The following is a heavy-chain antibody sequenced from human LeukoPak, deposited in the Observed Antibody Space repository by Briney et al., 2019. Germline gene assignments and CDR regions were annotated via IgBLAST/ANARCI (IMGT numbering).Heavy chain of an antibody. V-gene: IGHV3-33*01. J-gene: IGHJ4*02. CDR2: IWYDGSNK. D-gene: IGHD3-22*01. CDR1: GFTFSSYG. Sequence: GESLKISCKGSGFTFSSYGMHWVRQAPGKGLEWVAVIWYDGSNKYYADSVKGRFTISRDNSKNTLYLQMNSLRAEDTAVYYCARGEDYYDSSGSGLDYWGQGTLVTVSS. CDR3: ARGEDYYDSSGSGLDY.